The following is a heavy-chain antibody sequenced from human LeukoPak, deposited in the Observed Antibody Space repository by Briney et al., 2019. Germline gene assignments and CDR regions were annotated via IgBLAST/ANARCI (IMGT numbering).Heavy chain of an antibody. V-gene: IGHV4-39*07. CDR2: IYYSGST. CDR3: ARVYHPMIVVLSIDS. CDR1: GGSIRSTSYY. Sequence: SETLSLTCIVSGGSIRSTSYYWGWIRQPPGKGLEWIGNIYYSGSTYYNPSLKSRLTISVDTSKNQFSLKLTSVTAADTAVYYCARVYHPMIVVLSIDSWGQGTLVTVSS. D-gene: IGHD3-22*01. J-gene: IGHJ4*02.